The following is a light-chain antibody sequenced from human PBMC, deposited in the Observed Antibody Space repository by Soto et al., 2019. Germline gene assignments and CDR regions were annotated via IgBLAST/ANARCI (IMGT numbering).Light chain of an antibody. CDR1: QSITRF. V-gene: IGKV1-39*01. CDR2: AAS. J-gene: IGKJ4*01. Sequence: DIQMTQSPSSLSASVGDRVTITCRASQSITRFLNWYQQKPGKAPKLLIYAASSLQSGVPSRFSGSGSGTYFTLTISSLQPGDLATYYCQQSYTTPLTFGGGTKVDIK. CDR3: QQSYTTPLT.